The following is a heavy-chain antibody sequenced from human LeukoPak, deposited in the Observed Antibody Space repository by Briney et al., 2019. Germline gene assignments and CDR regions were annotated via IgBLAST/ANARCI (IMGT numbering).Heavy chain of an antibody. CDR2: ISSSGSTI. V-gene: IGHV3-11*04. Sequence: GRSLRLSCAASGFTFSDYYMSSIRQAPGKGLEWVSYISSSGSTIYYADSVKGRFTISRDNAKNSLYLQMNSLRAEDTAVYYCARFTIRRYFDYWGQGTLVTVSS. D-gene: IGHD3-3*01. J-gene: IGHJ4*02. CDR1: GFTFSDYY. CDR3: ARFTIRRYFDY.